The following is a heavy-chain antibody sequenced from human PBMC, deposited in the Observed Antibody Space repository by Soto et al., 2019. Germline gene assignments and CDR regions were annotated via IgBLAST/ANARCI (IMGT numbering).Heavy chain of an antibody. D-gene: IGHD5-18*01. CDR1: GFTFTSYA. Sequence: GVSLRLSCAVSGFTFTSYAMTWVRQAPGKGLEWVSAISGSGGSEFYADSVKGRFTISRDNSKNTLYLQMKSLRAEDTALYYCAKGDTTMITDYYAMDVWGQGTTVTVSS. CDR2: ISGSGGSE. J-gene: IGHJ6*02. CDR3: AKGDTTMITDYYAMDV. V-gene: IGHV3-23*01.